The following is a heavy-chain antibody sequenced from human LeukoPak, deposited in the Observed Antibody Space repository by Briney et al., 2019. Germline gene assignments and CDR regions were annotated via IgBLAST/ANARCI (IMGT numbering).Heavy chain of an antibody. V-gene: IGHV4-59*08. J-gene: IGHJ3*02. D-gene: IGHD4-11*01. CDR2: IYYSGST. Sequence: SETLSLTCTVSGGSISTYYWSWIRQPPGKGLEWIGYIYYSGSTNYNPSLKSRVTISVDTSKNQFSLKLSSVTAADTAVYYCARRSSNLAFDIWGQGTMVTVSS. CDR3: ARRSSNLAFDI. CDR1: GGSISTYY.